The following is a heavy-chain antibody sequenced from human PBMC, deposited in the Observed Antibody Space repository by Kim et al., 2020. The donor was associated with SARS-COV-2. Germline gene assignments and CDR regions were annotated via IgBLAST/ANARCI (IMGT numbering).Heavy chain of an antibody. V-gene: IGHV3-23*01. CDR1: GFSFSTFE. D-gene: IGHD1-26*01. CDR3: AKGSLFDW. J-gene: IGHJ4*02. Sequence: GGSLRLSCAASGFSFSTFEMSWGRQAPGKGLEWVSTIGPNGAQTHYADSVKGRFTISRDNSQNTLYLQMNSLRVEDTATYFCAKGSLFDWWGQGTLVTVSS. CDR2: IGPNGAQT.